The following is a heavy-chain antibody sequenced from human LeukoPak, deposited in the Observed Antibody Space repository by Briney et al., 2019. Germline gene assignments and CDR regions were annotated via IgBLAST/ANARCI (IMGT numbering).Heavy chain of an antibody. CDR3: ARGGWGSSPDY. D-gene: IGHD3-16*01. V-gene: IGHV4-59*01. J-gene: IGHJ4*02. CDR2: IYYSGST. CDR1: GGSISSYY. Sequence: SETLSLTCTVSGGSISSYYWSWVRQPPGQGLEWIGYIYYSGSTNYNPSLKSRVTISVDTSKNQFSLKLSSVTAADTAVYYCARGGWGSSPDYWGQGTLVTVSS.